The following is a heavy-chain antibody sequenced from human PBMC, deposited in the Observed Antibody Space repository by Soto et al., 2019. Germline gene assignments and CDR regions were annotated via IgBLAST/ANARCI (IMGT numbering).Heavy chain of an antibody. D-gene: IGHD3-10*01. CDR1: CGSISSYY. Sequence: PSETLSLTCTVSCGSISSYYWSWIRQPPGKGLEWIGYIYYSGSTNYNPSLKSRVTISVDTSKNQFSLKLSSVTAADTAVYYCARYSGYGSGSYYQFDPWGQGTLVTVSS. J-gene: IGHJ5*02. V-gene: IGHV4-59*01. CDR3: ARYSGYGSGSYYQFDP. CDR2: IYYSGST.